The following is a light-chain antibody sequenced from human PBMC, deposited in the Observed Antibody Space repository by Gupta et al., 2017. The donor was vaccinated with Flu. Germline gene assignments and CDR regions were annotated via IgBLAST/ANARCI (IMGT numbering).Light chain of an antibody. CDR2: DAS. J-gene: IGKJ3*01. V-gene: IGKV1-33*01. CDR3: QQNDNFPPPS. Sequence: DIQMTQSPSSLSASVGDRATITCRASQDIANSLNWYKQKPGKAPKLLIYDASNWETGVPSRFSGVGYGTDVSFSISSWEQEDVASYYCQQNDNFPPPSFGHGTKVDIK. CDR1: QDIANS.